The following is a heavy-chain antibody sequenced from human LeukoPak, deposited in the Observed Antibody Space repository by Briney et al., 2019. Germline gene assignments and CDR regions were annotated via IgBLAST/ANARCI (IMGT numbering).Heavy chain of an antibody. J-gene: IGHJ3*02. CDR1: GYTFTSYA. D-gene: IGHD3-22*01. V-gene: IGHV1-3*01. Sequence: ASVKVSCKASGYTFTSYAMNWVRQAPGQGLEWMGWINAGNGNTKYSQKFQGRVTITRDTSASTAYMELSSLRSEDTAVYYCARGPNYYDSMVAFDIWGQGTMVTVSS. CDR2: INAGNGNT. CDR3: ARGPNYYDSMVAFDI.